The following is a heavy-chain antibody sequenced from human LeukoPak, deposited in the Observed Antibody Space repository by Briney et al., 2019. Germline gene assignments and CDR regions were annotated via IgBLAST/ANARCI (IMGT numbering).Heavy chain of an antibody. V-gene: IGHV3-48*02. J-gene: IGHJ3*02. D-gene: IGHD3-22*01. CDR3: ARERHYYDSSGYYLDAFDI. CDR2: ISSSSSTI. CDR1: GFTFSSYS. Sequence: SGGSLRLSCAASGFTFSSYSMNWVRQAPGKGLEWVSYISSSSSTIYYADSVKGRFTISRDNAKNSLYLQMNSLRDEETAVYYCARERHYYDSSGYYLDAFDIWGQGTMVTVSS.